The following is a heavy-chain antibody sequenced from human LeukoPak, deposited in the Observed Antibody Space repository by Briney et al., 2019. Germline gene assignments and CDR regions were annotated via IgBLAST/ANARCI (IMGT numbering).Heavy chain of an antibody. Sequence: SETLSLTCTVSGGSISSGSYYWSWIRQPAGKGLEWIGRIYTSGSTNYNPSLKSRVTISVDTSKNQFSLKLSSVTAADTAVYYCASVVVPAATGAFGIWGQGTMVTVSS. V-gene: IGHV4-61*02. J-gene: IGHJ3*02. D-gene: IGHD2-2*01. CDR3: ASVVVPAATGAFGI. CDR1: GGSISSGSYY. CDR2: IYTSGST.